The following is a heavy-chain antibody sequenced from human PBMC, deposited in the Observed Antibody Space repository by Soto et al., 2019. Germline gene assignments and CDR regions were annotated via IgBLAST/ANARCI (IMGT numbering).Heavy chain of an antibody. V-gene: IGHV3-30-3*01. D-gene: IGHD2-15*01. CDR2: ISYDGSNK. CDR1: GFTFSSYA. J-gene: IGHJ5*02. Sequence: QVQLVESGGGVVQPGRSLRLSCAASGFTFSSYAMHWVRQAPGKGLEWVAVISYDGSNKYYADSVKGRFTISRDNFKNSLNLEMNILSTEDTAVSYFARDRYPGGYCSGGSGYPHNWFDPWGQGTLVPVSS. CDR3: ARDRYPGGYCSGGSGYPHNWFDP.